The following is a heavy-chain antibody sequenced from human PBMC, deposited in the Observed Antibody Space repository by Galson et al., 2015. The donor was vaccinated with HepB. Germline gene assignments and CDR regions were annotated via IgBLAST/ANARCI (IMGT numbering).Heavy chain of an antibody. CDR1: RFTFSSYA. D-gene: IGHD2-2*01. CDR2: ISYDGSNK. J-gene: IGHJ1*01. Sequence: SLRLSCAASRFTFSSYAMHWVRQAPGKGLEWVAVISYDGSNKYYADSVKGRFTISRDNSKNTLYLQMNSLRAEDTAVYYCARDYCRSTSCHFQHWGQGTLVTVSS. CDR3: ARDYCRSTSCHFQH. V-gene: IGHV3-30-3*01.